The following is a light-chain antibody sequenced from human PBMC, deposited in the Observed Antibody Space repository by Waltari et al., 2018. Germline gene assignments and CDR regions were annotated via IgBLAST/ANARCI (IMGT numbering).Light chain of an antibody. CDR1: QSVSSY. V-gene: IGKV3-11*01. CDR3: QQRSKWFT. J-gene: IGKJ4*01. Sequence: EVVLTQYPATLALSPGERATLSCRASQSVSSYLAWYQQKPGPAPRLLIYDASKRATGIPARFTGSGSGTHFTLTISSLEPEDFAVYYCQQRSKWFTFGGGTKVEIK. CDR2: DAS.